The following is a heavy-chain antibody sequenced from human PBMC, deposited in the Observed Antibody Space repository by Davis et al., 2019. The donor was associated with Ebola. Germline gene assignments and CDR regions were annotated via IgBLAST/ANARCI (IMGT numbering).Heavy chain of an antibody. CDR2: IDWDDDK. D-gene: IGHD5-18*01. CDR1: GFSLSNARMG. Sequence: SGPTLVKPTETLTLTCTVSGFSLSNARMGVSWIRQPPGKALEWLARIDWDDDKYYSTSLKTRLTISKDTSKNQVVLTMTNMDPVDTATYYCARIRCGYSYGYAFDIWGQGTMVTVSS. J-gene: IGHJ3*02. CDR3: ARIRCGYSYGYAFDI. V-gene: IGHV2-70*11.